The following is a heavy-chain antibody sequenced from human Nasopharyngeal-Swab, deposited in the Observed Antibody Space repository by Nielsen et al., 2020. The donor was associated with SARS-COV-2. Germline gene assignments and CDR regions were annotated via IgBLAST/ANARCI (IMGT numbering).Heavy chain of an antibody. CDR2: ISGSGGST. V-gene: IGHV3-23*01. CDR3: AGNMVRGVIFVRGFDP. D-gene: IGHD3-10*01. J-gene: IGHJ5*02. CDR1: GFTFSSYA. Sequence: GESLKISCAASGFTFSSYAMSWVRQAPGKGLEWVSAISGSGGSTYYADSVKGRFTISRDNSKNTLYLQMNSLRAEDTAVYYCAGNMVRGVIFVRGFDPWGQGTLVTASS.